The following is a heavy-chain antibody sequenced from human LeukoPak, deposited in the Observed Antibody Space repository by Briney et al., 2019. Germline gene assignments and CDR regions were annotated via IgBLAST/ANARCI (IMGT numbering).Heavy chain of an antibody. CDR2: MNPNSGNT. CDR3: ARDLRPSYDSSGYNNDAFDI. CDR1: GYTFTSYD. Sequence: ASVKVSCKASGYTFTSYDINWVRQATGQGLEWMGWMNPNSGNTGYAQKFQGRVTITRNTSISTAYMELSSLRSEDTAVYYCARDLRPSYDSSGYNNDAFDIWGQGTMVTVSS. J-gene: IGHJ3*02. V-gene: IGHV1-8*03. D-gene: IGHD3-22*01.